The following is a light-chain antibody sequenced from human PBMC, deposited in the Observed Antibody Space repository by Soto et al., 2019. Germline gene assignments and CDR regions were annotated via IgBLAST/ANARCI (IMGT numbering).Light chain of an antibody. V-gene: IGKV1-39*01. Sequence: DIQMTQSPSSLSASVGDRVTITCRAKESVSSYVNWYQQKPGKAPKLLIYAASSLQSGVPARFSGSGSVTDFTLTISGLQPEYFATYYCQQSYSKWTFGHGTKVYIK. J-gene: IGKJ1*01. CDR2: AAS. CDR1: ESVSSY. CDR3: QQSYSKWT.